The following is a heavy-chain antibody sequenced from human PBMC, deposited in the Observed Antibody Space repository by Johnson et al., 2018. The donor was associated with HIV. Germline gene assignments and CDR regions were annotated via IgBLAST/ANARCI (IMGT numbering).Heavy chain of an antibody. CDR2: IKSDGTSN. CDR1: KTSFSSNW. D-gene: IGHD2-15*01. Sequence: VQLVESGGGLVQPGGSLVLSRVSSKTSFSSNWMHWVRQAQGKGLVWVSRIKSDGTSNNYAESVKGRFTISRDNAKDTLYLQLNSLTAEDTAVYYCARAGIVFDIWGQGTMVTVSS. V-gene: IGHV3-74*01. CDR3: ARAGIVFDI. J-gene: IGHJ3*02.